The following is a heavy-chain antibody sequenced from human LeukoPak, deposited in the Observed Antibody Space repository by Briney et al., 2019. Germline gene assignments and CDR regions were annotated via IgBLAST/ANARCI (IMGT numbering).Heavy chain of an antibody. V-gene: IGHV1-69*13. CDR2: IIPIFGSA. J-gene: IGHJ4*02. Sequence: ASVKVSCKASGGTFSGYAISWVRQAPGQGLEWMGGIIPIFGSANYAQKFQGRVTITADESTSTAYMELSSLRSEDTAVYYCATAPTLYSGSYFFDSWGQGTLVTVSS. D-gene: IGHD1-26*01. CDR3: ATAPTLYSGSYFFDS. CDR1: GGTFSGYA.